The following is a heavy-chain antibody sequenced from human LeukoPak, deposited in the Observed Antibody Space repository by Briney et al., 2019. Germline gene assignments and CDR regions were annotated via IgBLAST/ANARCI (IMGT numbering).Heavy chain of an antibody. CDR1: GFTFSSYG. J-gene: IGHJ6*02. D-gene: IGHD6-19*01. CDR2: ISYDGSTK. CDR3: AKDGEQWLVTDGMDV. V-gene: IGHV3-30*18. Sequence: GSLRLSCAASGFTFSSYGMHWVRQAPGKGLEWVAVISYDGSTKYYADSVKGRFTISRDNSKNTLYLQMNSLRAEDTAVYYCAKDGEQWLVTDGMDVWGQGTTVTVSS.